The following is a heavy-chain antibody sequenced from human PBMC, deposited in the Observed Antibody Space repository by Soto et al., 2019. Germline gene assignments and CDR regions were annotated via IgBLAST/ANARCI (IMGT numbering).Heavy chain of an antibody. V-gene: IGHV5-10-1*01. D-gene: IGHD3-3*01. CDR1: GYTFTTFW. J-gene: IGHJ5*02. CDR2: VDPRDSYV. Sequence: GESLKISCTGFGYTFTTFWISWVRPMPGKGLEWLGRVDPRDSYVTYNPSFEGHVTISADKSISTAYLQWGSLKASDTAMYFCARIYCNTTTCDSWFDPWGQGTLVTVSS. CDR3: ARIYCNTTTCDSWFDP.